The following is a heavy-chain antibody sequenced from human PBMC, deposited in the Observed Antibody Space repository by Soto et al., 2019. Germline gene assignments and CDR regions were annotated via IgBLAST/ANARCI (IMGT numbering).Heavy chain of an antibody. CDR3: ARGGSGYTWFNEF. D-gene: IGHD3-22*01. J-gene: IGHJ4*02. V-gene: IGHV1-69*13. Sequence: SAKVWYRASGGLFSSYPISWVRQVPGQGLEWMGGIIPVFQTAYYTQRFQGRVTITADESTNTAYMELSSLRSEDTAIYYCARGGSGYTWFNEFWGQGTLVTVSS. CDR1: GGLFSSYP. CDR2: IIPVFQTA.